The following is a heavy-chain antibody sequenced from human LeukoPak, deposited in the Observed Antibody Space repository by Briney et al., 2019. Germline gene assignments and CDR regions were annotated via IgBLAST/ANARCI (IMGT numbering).Heavy chain of an antibody. CDR1: GYTFTSYY. CDR2: INPSGGST. Sequence: GASVRLSCRASGYTFTSYYMHWVRQAPGQGLEWMGIINPSGGSTTYAQKFQDRVTMTRDTSTSTVYMELSCLRSEDTAVYYCARNRWLDCWGQGTLVTVPS. J-gene: IGHJ4*02. CDR3: ARNRWLDC. D-gene: IGHD5-24*01. V-gene: IGHV1-46*01.